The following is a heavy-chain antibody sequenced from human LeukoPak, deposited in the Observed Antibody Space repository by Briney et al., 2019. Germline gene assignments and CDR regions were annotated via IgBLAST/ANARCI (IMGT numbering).Heavy chain of an antibody. V-gene: IGHV4-38-2*02. Sequence: SETLSLTCTVSGYSISSGYYWGWIRQPPGKGLEWIGSIYHSGSTYYNPSLKSRVTISVDTSKNQFSLKLSSVTAADTAVYYCARDLAGTTLFDPWGQGTLVTVSS. CDR1: GYSISSGYY. J-gene: IGHJ5*02. CDR2: IYHSGST. CDR3: ARDLAGTTLFDP. D-gene: IGHD1-7*01.